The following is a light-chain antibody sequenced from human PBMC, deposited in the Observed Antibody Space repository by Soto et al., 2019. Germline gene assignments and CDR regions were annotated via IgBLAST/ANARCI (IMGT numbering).Light chain of an antibody. Sequence: EIVLTQSPGTLSFSPGERATLSCRASQSVRSNLAWYQQNPGQAPRLLIYGASTRATGIPARFSGSGSGTEFTLTISSLQSEDFAVYYCQQYNNWPPITFGQGTRLEI. CDR2: GAS. CDR3: QQYNNWPPIT. V-gene: IGKV3-15*01. CDR1: QSVRSN. J-gene: IGKJ5*01.